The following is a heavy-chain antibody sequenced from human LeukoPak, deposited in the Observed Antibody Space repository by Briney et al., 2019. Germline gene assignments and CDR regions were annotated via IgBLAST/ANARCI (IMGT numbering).Heavy chain of an antibody. J-gene: IGHJ4*02. D-gene: IGHD1-20*01. CDR3: ARGNWNDVFDY. CDR1: GGSISGYY. Sequence: SETLSLTCTVSGGSISGYYWSWIRQPPGKGLEWIGYIYYSGSTNYNPSLKSRVTISVDTSKNQFSLKLSSVTAADTAVYYCARGNWNDVFDYWGQGTLVTVSS. V-gene: IGHV4-59*01. CDR2: IYYSGST.